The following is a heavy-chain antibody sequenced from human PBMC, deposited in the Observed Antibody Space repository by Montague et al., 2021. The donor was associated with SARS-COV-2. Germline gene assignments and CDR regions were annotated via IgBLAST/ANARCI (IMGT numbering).Heavy chain of an antibody. CDR1: GGSTSSYY. CDR2: IYYSGST. Sequence: SETLSLTCTVSGGSTSSYYRSWIRRPPGKGLEWIGYIYYSGSTNYNPSLKSRVTISVDTSKNQFSLKLSSVTAADTAVYYCARGSGWMGNAFDIWGQGTMVTVSS. J-gene: IGHJ3*02. D-gene: IGHD6-19*01. CDR3: ARGSGWMGNAFDI. V-gene: IGHV4-59*01.